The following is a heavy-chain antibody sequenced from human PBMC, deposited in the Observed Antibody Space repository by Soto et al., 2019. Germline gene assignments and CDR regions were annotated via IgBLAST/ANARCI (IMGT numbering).Heavy chain of an antibody. D-gene: IGHD3-22*01. V-gene: IGHV5-51*01. CDR2: IFPSDSDT. Sequence: GESLKISCRTSGYRFTSYWIAWVRQMPGKGLEWMGIIFPSDSDTRCSPSFQGQVTISADRSTSTVFLQWASLKASDTAVYFCARKDKSGYFNWFDPWGRGTLVTVSS. J-gene: IGHJ5*02. CDR1: GYRFTSYW. CDR3: ARKDKSGYFNWFDP.